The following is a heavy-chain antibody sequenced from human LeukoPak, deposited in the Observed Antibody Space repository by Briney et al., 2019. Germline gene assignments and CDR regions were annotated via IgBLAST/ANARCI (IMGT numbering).Heavy chain of an antibody. V-gene: IGHV1-2*04. CDR3: ARAPAGAAGTIDY. CDR1: GYTFTGYY. CDR2: INPNSGGT. D-gene: IGHD6-13*01. J-gene: IGHJ4*02. Sequence: GASVKVSCKASGYTFTGYYMHWVRQAPGQGLEWMGWINPNSGGTNYAQKFQGWVTMTRDTSISTAYMELSRLRSDDTAVYYCARAPAGAAGTIDYWGQGTLVTVSS.